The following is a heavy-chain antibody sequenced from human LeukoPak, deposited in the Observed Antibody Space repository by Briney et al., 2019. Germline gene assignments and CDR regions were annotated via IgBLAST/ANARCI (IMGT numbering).Heavy chain of an antibody. Sequence: GGSLRLSCAASGFTFSSYAMSWVRQAPGKGLEWVSAISGSGGGTYYADSVKGRFTISRDNSKNTLYLQMNSLRAEDTAVYYCAKDRVEQQLYFDCWGQGTLVTVSS. V-gene: IGHV3-23*01. CDR1: GFTFSSYA. D-gene: IGHD6-13*01. CDR2: ISGSGGGT. J-gene: IGHJ4*02. CDR3: AKDRVEQQLYFDC.